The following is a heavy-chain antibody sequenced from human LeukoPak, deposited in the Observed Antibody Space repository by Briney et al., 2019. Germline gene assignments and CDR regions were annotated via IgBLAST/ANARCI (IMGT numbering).Heavy chain of an antibody. J-gene: IGHJ4*02. CDR3: ARKSSSSWYTVDY. V-gene: IGHV3-48*04. CDR1: GFTFGPYT. Sequence: PGGSLRLSCTASGFTFGPYTMNWVRQAPGKGLEWVSYISSSSDTIYYADSVKGRFTISRDNAKNSLYLQMYSLRAEDTAVYYCARKSSSSWYTVDYWGQGTLVTVSS. D-gene: IGHD6-13*01. CDR2: ISSSSDTI.